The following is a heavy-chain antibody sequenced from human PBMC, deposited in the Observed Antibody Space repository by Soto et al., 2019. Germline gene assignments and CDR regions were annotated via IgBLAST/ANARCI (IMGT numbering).Heavy chain of an antibody. CDR1: GDSFTSYW. Sequence: GESLKISCKGSGDSFTSYWISWVRQMPGKGLEWMGRIDPSDSYTNYSPSFQGHVTISADKSISTAYLQWSSLKASDTAMYYCASGYSGYHDYWGQGTLVTVSS. V-gene: IGHV5-10-1*01. CDR2: IDPSDSYT. CDR3: ASGYSGYHDY. D-gene: IGHD5-12*01. J-gene: IGHJ4*02.